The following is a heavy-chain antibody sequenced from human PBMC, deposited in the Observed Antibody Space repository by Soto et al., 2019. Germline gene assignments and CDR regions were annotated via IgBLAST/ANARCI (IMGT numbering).Heavy chain of an antibody. CDR1: GFTFSNAW. D-gene: IGHD3-3*01. CDR3: TTLSTGYYDFWSGYPFYYYYYMDV. CDR2: IKSKTDGGTT. Sequence: GGSLRLSCAASGFTFSNAWMSWVRQAPGKGLEWVGRIKSKTDGGTTDYAAPVKGRFTISRDDSKNTLYLQMNSLKTEDTAVYYCTTLSTGYYDFWSGYPFYYYYYMDVWGKGTTVTVSS. V-gene: IGHV3-15*01. J-gene: IGHJ6*03.